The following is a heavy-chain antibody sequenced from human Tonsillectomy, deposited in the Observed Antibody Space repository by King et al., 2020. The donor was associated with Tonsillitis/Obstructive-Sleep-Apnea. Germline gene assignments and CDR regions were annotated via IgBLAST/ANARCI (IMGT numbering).Heavy chain of an antibody. V-gene: IGHV3-33*01. CDR3: ASDLRYGCNSLFHH. J-gene: IGHJ1*01. CDR2: IWDDGSKK. CDR1: GFIFSSFC. D-gene: IGHD4-23*01. Sequence: QLVQSGGGVVQPGRSLRLSCAASGFIFSSFCMHWVRQAPGKGLEWVAVIWDDGSKKYYADTVSGRFTISRDNSKSTLYLQMNSLRAEHTAVYYCASDLRYGCNSLFHHWGQGTLVTVSS.